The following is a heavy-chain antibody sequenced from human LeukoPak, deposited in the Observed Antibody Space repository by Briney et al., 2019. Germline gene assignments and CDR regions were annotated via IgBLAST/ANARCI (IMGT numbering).Heavy chain of an antibody. CDR2: INHSGST. CDR1: GGSFSGYY. J-gene: IGHJ4*02. D-gene: IGHD3-9*01. Sequence: KPSETLSLTCAVYGGSFSGYYWGWIRQPPGKGLEWTGEINHSGSTNYNPSLKSRVTISVDTSKNQFSLKLSSVTAADTAVYYCARGLLRYFDPPGDYFDYWGQGTLVTVSS. V-gene: IGHV4-34*01. CDR3: ARGLLRYFDPPGDYFDY.